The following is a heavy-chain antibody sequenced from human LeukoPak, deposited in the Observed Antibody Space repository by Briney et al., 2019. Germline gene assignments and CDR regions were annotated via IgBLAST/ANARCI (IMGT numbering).Heavy chain of an antibody. Sequence: GGSLRLSCAASGFTFSNYGMHWVRQAPDKGLEWVAFLLNDGSDIHYADSVEGRFTISRDNSKNTLYLQMNSLRPEDTAVYYCAHRWGTQVLGNNTDIWGRGTLVTVSS. CDR2: LLNDGSDI. J-gene: IGHJ3*02. V-gene: IGHV3-30*02. CDR3: AHRWGTQVLGNNTDI. D-gene: IGHD2-8*02. CDR1: GFTFSNYG.